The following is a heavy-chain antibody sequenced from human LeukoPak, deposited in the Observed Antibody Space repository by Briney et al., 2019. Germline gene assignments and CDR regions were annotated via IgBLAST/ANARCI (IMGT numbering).Heavy chain of an antibody. CDR2: INPDSGVT. D-gene: IGHD3-10*01. Sequence: ASVTVSCKASGYTFSDYYMRWVRQAPGQGLEWMGWINPDSGVTNHAQRFEGRVTMTRDTSISTVYMELSRLRSDDTAVYYCARAMVEYHYGMDVWGQGTTVTVSS. CDR3: ARAMVEYHYGMDV. V-gene: IGHV1-2*02. J-gene: IGHJ6*02. CDR1: GYTFSDYY.